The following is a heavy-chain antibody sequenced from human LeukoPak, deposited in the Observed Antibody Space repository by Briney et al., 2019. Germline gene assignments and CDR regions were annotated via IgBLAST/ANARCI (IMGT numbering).Heavy chain of an antibody. D-gene: IGHD3-10*01. J-gene: IGHJ4*02. CDR3: ARERPGVIFDY. Sequence: ASVKVSCKASGYTFTSYAMAWVRQAPGQGLEWMGWINTNTGNPTYAQDFTGRFVFSLDTSVSTAYLQISTLKAEDTAVYYCARERPGVIFDYWGQGTLVTVSS. CDR2: INTNTGNP. V-gene: IGHV7-4-1*02. CDR1: GYTFTSYA.